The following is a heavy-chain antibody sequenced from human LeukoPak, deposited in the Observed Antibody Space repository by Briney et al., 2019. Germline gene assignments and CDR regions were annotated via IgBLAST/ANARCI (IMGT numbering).Heavy chain of an antibody. CDR3: ARESLLIAAPFDY. CDR1: GFTFSSYS. Sequence: PGGSLRLSCAASGFTFSSYSMNWVRQAPGKGLVWVSRINTDGSSTSYADSVKGRFTISRDNAKNTLYLQMNSLRAEDTAVYYCARESLLIAAPFDYWGQGTLVTVSS. CDR2: INTDGSST. D-gene: IGHD6-6*01. V-gene: IGHV3-74*01. J-gene: IGHJ4*02.